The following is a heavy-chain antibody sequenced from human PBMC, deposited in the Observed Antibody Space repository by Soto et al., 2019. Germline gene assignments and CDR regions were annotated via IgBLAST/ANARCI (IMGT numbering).Heavy chain of an antibody. V-gene: IGHV4-59*01. Sequence: PSETLSLTCTVSGGSISSYYWSWIRQPPGKGLEWIGYIYYSGSTNYNPSLKSRVTISVDTSKNQFSLKLSSVTAADTAVYYCARDRREVRGVIPLEDSHAFDIWGQGTMVTVSS. D-gene: IGHD3-10*01. CDR2: IYYSGST. J-gene: IGHJ3*02. CDR1: GGSISSYY. CDR3: ARDRREVRGVIPLEDSHAFDI.